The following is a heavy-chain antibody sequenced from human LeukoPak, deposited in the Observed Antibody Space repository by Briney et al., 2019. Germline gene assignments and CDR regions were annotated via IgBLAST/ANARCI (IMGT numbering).Heavy chain of an antibody. V-gene: IGHV4-4*07. CDR3: ARVAGAGLRINSYYYMDV. CDR1: GGSISSYF. D-gene: IGHD3-10*01. J-gene: IGHJ6*03. CDR2: IYTSGST. Sequence: PSETLSLTCTVSGGSISSYFWSWMRQPAGKGLEWIGRIYTSGSTNYNPSLKSRVTMSVDTSKNQFSLKLSSVTAADTAVYYCARVAGAGLRINSYYYMDVWGKGTTVTVSS.